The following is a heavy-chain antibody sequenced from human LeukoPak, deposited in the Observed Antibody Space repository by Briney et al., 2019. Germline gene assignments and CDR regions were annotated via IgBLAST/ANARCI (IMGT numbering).Heavy chain of an antibody. CDR1: GDSVSSGHYC. D-gene: IGHD3-16*01. J-gene: IGHJ3*01. Sequence: SETLSLTCAVSGDSVSSGHYCWGWIRQPPGKGLEWIGHVYYLGNPTCSPSLKSRVSILVDTSKNQFSLELSSVTAADTAVYYCARRFRTGGDLHHDAYDVWGQGTVVTVSS. V-gene: IGHV4-61*01. CDR3: ARRFRTGGDLHHDAYDV. CDR2: VYYLGNP.